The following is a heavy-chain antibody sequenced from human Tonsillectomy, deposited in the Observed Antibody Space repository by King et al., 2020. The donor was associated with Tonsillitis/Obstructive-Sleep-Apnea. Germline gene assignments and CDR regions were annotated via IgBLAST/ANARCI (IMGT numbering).Heavy chain of an antibody. J-gene: IGHJ6*03. V-gene: IGHV2-70*11. CDR3: ARSPVATTYYYYYMDV. CDR1: GFSLSTSGMS. Sequence: TLKESGPALVKPSQTLTLTCTFSGFSLSTSGMSVSWIRQPPGKALEWLARVDWDDDKYYSTSLKTRLTISKDTSKNQVVLTMTNMDPVETATYYCARSPVATTYYYYYMDVWGKGTTVTVSS. D-gene: IGHD5-12*01. CDR2: VDWDDDK.